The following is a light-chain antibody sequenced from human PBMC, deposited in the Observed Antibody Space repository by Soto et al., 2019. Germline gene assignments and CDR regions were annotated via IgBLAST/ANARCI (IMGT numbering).Light chain of an antibody. CDR1: QSVSSSH. CDR3: QQYGSSPRK. V-gene: IGKV3-20*01. CDR2: GAS. J-gene: IGKJ1*01. Sequence: EIVLTQSPGTLSLSRGERATLSCRASQSVSSSHLAWYRQKPGQAPRLLISGASSRATGIPDRFTGSGSGTDSTLTISRLEPEDFAVYYCQQYGSSPRKFGQGTKVDIK.